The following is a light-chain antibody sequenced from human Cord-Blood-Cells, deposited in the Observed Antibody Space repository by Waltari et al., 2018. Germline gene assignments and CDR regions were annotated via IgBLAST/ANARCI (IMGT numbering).Light chain of an antibody. CDR2: AAS. J-gene: IGKJ1*01. CDR1: QSISSY. Sequence: DIQMTQSPSSLSASVGDRVTITCRASQSISSYLTWYQQKPVKAPKLLIYAASSLQSGVPSRFSGSESGTDFTLTISSLQPEDFATYYCQQSYSTPWTFGQGTKVEIK. V-gene: IGKV1-39*01. CDR3: QQSYSTPWT.